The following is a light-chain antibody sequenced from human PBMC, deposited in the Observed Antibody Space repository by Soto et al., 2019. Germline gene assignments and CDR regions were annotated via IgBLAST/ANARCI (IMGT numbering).Light chain of an antibody. CDR1: QTIYSN. V-gene: IGKV3-20*01. J-gene: IGKJ1*01. CDR2: GAS. CDR3: QQYGGSTRT. Sequence: VMTQAPATLSVSPGARATLSCRAGQTIYSNVAWYQQKPGQAPSLIIHGASSRATGVPDRITGSVSGTDVTIYIRRLEAEDGEVYDGQQYGGSTRTFGQGTKVDIK.